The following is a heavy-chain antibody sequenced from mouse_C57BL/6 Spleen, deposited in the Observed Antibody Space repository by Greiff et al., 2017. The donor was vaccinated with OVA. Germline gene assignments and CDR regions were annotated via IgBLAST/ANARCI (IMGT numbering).Heavy chain of an antibody. Sequence: EVQLQQSGPELVKPGASVKISCKASGYTFTDYYMNWVKQSHGKSLEWIGDINPNNGGTSYNQKFKGKATLTVDKSSSTAYMERRSLTSEDSAVYYCAKDSSGFAYWGQGTLVTVSA. J-gene: IGHJ3*01. CDR2: INPNNGGT. D-gene: IGHD3-2*02. V-gene: IGHV1-26*01. CDR3: AKDSSGFAY. CDR1: GYTFTDYY.